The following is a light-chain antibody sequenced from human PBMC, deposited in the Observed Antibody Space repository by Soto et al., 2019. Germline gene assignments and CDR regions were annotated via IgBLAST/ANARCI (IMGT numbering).Light chain of an antibody. J-gene: IGLJ1*01. V-gene: IGLV1-40*01. CDR3: QSYDSCLSGYV. CDR1: SSNVGAGYD. CDR2: GTS. Sequence: QSVLTQPPSVSGAPGQRVTISCTGSSSNVGAGYDIFWYLHIPGTAPKLLIYGTSNRPSGVPDRFSVSKSGSLASLAITGLQAEDEADYYFQSYDSCLSGYVFGTGTKVTVL.